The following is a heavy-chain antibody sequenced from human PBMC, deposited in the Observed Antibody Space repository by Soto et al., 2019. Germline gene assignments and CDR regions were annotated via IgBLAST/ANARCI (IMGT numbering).Heavy chain of an antibody. CDR2: IYYSGST. V-gene: IGHV4-31*03. CDR3: ARECYDILTGHMSAVYYFDY. Sequence: TSETLSLTCTVSGGSISSGGYYWSWIRQHPGKGLEWIGYIYYSGSTYYNPSLKSRVTISVDTSKNQFSLKLSSVTAADTAVYYCARECYDILTGHMSAVYYFDYWGQGTLVTVSS. D-gene: IGHD3-9*01. J-gene: IGHJ4*02. CDR1: GGSISSGGYY.